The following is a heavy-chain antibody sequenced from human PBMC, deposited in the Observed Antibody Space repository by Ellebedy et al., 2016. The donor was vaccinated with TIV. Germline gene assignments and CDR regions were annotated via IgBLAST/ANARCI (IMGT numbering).Heavy chain of an antibody. D-gene: IGHD3-10*01. CDR2: IYHSGST. Sequence: SETLSLTCTVSGGSISRSSYYWGWIRQPPEKGLEWIGSIYHSGSTDYNPSLKSRVSISADTSKNQFSLRLSSVTAADTAVYYCARWFGELLYVRWFDPWGQGTLVTVSS. CDR3: ARWFGELLYVRWFDP. J-gene: IGHJ5*02. V-gene: IGHV4-39*01. CDR1: GGSISRSSYY.